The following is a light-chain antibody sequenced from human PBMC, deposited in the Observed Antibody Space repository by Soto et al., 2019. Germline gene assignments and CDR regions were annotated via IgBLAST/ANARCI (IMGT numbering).Light chain of an antibody. CDR1: NSNIASNT. Sequence: QSVLTQPPSASETPGQTVSISCSVSNSNIASNTVNWYQHLPGTAPKLVIYYNNQRPSGVPDRFSGSKSGTSASLAISGLQSEDESDYYCAAWDDTLKRYVFGTGTKVTVL. J-gene: IGLJ1*01. CDR2: YNN. V-gene: IGLV1-44*01. CDR3: AAWDDTLKRYV.